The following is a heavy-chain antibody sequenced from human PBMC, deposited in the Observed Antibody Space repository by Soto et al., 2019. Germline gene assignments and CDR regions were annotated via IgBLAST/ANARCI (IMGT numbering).Heavy chain of an antibody. CDR2: TSYDGSNN. CDR3: ARWGTTGGLDV. Sequence: QVQLVESGGGVVQPGTSLRLSCVGSGFTFRSYVIHWVRQAPGKGLEWVALTSYDGSNNFYADSVKGRFTISRDNSRNTVELKMDSLRLEDTALYYCARWGTTGGLDVWSQGSLVSVSS. V-gene: IGHV3-33*05. D-gene: IGHD3-16*01. CDR1: GFTFRSYV. J-gene: IGHJ4*02.